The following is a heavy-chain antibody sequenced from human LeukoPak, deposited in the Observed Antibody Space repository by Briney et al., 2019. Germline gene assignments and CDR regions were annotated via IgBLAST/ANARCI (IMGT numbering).Heavy chain of an antibody. CDR1: GFTFSDYY. D-gene: IGHD6-19*01. J-gene: IGHJ4*02. V-gene: IGHV3-11*01. Sequence: GGSLRLSCTASGFTFSDYYISWIRQAPGKGLEWVSDISPSGDIISYADSVKGRFIISRDYAKESLHLQMNSLRVEDSAVYYCARETVAGTFDYWGQGTQVTVSS. CDR3: ARETVAGTFDY. CDR2: ISPSGDII.